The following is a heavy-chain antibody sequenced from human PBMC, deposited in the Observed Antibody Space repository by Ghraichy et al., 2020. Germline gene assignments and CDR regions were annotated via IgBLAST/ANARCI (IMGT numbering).Heavy chain of an antibody. CDR2: ISSSSSYI. D-gene: IGHD3-22*01. Sequence: LSLTCAASGFTFSSYSMNWVRQAPGKGLEWVSSISSSSSYIYYADSVKGRFTISRDNAKNSLYLQMNSLRAEDTAVYYCASDSSGYYDYWGQGTLVTVSS. CDR3: ASDSSGYYDY. V-gene: IGHV3-21*01. J-gene: IGHJ4*02. CDR1: GFTFSSYS.